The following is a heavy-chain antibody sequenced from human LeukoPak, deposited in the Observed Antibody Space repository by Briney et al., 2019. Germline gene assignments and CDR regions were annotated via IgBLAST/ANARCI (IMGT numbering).Heavy chain of an antibody. V-gene: IGHV4-34*01. Sequence: SETLSLTCAVYGGSFSGYYWSWIRQPPGKGLEWIGEINHSGSTNYNPSLKSRVTISVDTSKNQFSLKLSSVTAADTAVYYCARDDYYYDSSGYYIWGQGTLVTVSS. CDR2: INHSGST. D-gene: IGHD3-22*01. CDR3: ARDDYYYDSSGYYI. CDR1: GGSFSGYY. J-gene: IGHJ4*02.